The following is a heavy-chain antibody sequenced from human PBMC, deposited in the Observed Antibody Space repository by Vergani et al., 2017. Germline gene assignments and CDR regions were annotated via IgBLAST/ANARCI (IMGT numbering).Heavy chain of an antibody. V-gene: IGHV1-18*01. CDR2: ISAYNGNT. J-gene: IGHJ6*03. CDR3: AIYCSSWYDLAYYYYYYMDV. Sequence: QVQLVQSGAEVKKPGASVKVSCKASGYTFTSYGISWVRQAPGQGLEWMGWISAYNGNTNYAQKLQGRVTMTTDTSTSTAYMELRSLRSDDTAVYYCAIYCSSWYDLAYYYYYYMDVWGKGTTVTVSS. D-gene: IGHD6-13*01. CDR1: GYTFTSYG.